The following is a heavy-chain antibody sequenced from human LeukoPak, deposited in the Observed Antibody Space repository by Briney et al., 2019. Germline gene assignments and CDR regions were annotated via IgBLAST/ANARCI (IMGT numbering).Heavy chain of an antibody. V-gene: IGHV3-30*03. CDR1: GFTFSSYG. J-gene: IGHJ4*02. D-gene: IGHD6-6*01. CDR2: ISYDGSNK. Sequence: PGRSLRLSCAASGFTFSSYGMHWVRQAPGKGLEWVAVISYDGSNKYYADSVKGRFTISRDNSKNALYLQMNNLRAEDTAVYYCARDGHSSSFDYWGQGTLVTVSS. CDR3: ARDGHSSSFDY.